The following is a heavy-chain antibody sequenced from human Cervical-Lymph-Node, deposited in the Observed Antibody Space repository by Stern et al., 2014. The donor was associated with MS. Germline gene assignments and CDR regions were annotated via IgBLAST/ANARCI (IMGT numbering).Heavy chain of an antibody. CDR2: ISGSGGST. D-gene: IGHD4-17*01. V-gene: IGHV3-23*04. Sequence: EMQLVESGGGLVQPGGSLRLSCAASGFTFSSYAMSWVRQAPGKGLAWVSAISGSGGSTYYADSVKGRFTISRDNSKNTLYLQMNSLRAEDTAVYYCAKSSTDYYYGMDVWGQGTTVTVSS. CDR1: GFTFSSYA. CDR3: AKSSTDYYYGMDV. J-gene: IGHJ6*02.